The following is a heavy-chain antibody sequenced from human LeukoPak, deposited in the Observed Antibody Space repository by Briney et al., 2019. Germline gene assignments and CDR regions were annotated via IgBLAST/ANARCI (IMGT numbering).Heavy chain of an antibody. J-gene: IGHJ4*02. Sequence: ASVKVSCKASGYTFTGYYMHWVRQAPGQGLEWMGWISAYNGNTNYAQKLQGRVTMTTDTSTSTAYMELRSLRSDDTAVYYCVRGAIKRYFDYWGQGTLVTVSS. CDR1: GYTFTGYY. V-gene: IGHV1-18*04. CDR2: ISAYNGNT. D-gene: IGHD1-26*01. CDR3: VRGAIKRYFDY.